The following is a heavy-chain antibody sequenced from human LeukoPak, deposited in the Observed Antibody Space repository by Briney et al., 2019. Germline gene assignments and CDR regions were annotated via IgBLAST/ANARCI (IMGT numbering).Heavy chain of an antibody. CDR3: ARDLGYYYYYYMDV. D-gene: IGHD1-26*01. CDR1: GGSISSSSYY. V-gene: IGHV4-39*07. J-gene: IGHJ6*03. CDR2: IYYSGST. Sequence: PSETLSLTCTVSGGSISSSSYYWGWIRQPPGKGLEWIGSIYYSGSTYYNPSLKSRVTISVDTSKNQFSLKLSSVTAADTAVYYCARDLGYYYYYYMDVWGKGTTVTISS.